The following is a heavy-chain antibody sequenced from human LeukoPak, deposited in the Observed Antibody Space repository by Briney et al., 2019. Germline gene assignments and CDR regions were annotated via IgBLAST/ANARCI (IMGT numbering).Heavy chain of an antibody. CDR1: GYTFTSYD. D-gene: IGHD5-12*01. CDR3: ARSIVATYWFDP. J-gene: IGHJ5*02. V-gene: IGHV1-8*01. CDR2: MNPNSGNT. Sequence: ASVKVSCKASGYTFTSYDINWVRQATGQGLEWMGWMNPNSGNTGYAQKFQGRVTMTRNTSMSTAYMELSSLRSEDTAVYYCARSIVATYWFDPWGQGTLVTVSS.